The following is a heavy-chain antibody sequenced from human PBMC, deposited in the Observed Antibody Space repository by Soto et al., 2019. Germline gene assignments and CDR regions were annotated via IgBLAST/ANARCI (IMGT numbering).Heavy chain of an antibody. D-gene: IGHD1-1*01. Sequence: SETLSLTCAVYGGSVSGYYWSWIRQPPGKGLEWIGEINHSGSTNYNPSLKSRVTISVDTSKNQFSLKLSSVTAADTAVYYCARVERGTATTVVDAFDIWGPGTLVTVSS. CDR2: INHSGST. CDR1: GGSVSGYY. CDR3: ARVERGTATTVVDAFDI. J-gene: IGHJ3*02. V-gene: IGHV4-34*01.